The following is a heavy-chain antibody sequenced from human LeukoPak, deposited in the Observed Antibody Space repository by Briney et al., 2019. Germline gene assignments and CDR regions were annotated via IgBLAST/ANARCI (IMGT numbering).Heavy chain of an antibody. D-gene: IGHD3-22*01. CDR1: GFTVSSNY. J-gene: IGHJ3*02. CDR2: IYSGGST. CDR3: ARDYYDSSGYYPRWLYAFDI. Sequence: PGGSLRLSCAASGFTVSSNYMSWVRQAPGKGLEWVSVIYSGGSTYYADSVKGRFTISRDNSKNTLYLQMNSLRAEDTAVYYCARDYYDSSGYYPRWLYAFDIWGQGIMVTVSS. V-gene: IGHV3-53*01.